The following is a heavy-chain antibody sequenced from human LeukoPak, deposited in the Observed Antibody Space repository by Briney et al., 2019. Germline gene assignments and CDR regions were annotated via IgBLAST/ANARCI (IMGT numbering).Heavy chain of an antibody. CDR1: GFIFSNYA. CDR3: AKLRSGDPVAATNY. V-gene: IGHV3-23*01. J-gene: IGHJ4*02. D-gene: IGHD2-15*01. CDR2: ISGSDGST. Sequence: PGGSPRLSCAASGFIFSNYAMSWVRQAPGKGLEWVSTISGSDGSTYYADSVKGRFTISRDNSKNTLYLQMNSLRVDDTAVYYCAKLRSGDPVAATNYRGQGTLVTVSS.